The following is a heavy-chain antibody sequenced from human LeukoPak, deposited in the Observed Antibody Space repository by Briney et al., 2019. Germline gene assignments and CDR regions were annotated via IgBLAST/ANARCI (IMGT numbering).Heavy chain of an antibody. Sequence: GGSLRLSCAASGFTLSIHALSWVRQAPGKGLEWVSAVSGSGGATYYADSVKGRFTVSRDNSKNTLYLQMNSLRAEDTAVYYCARDRGYSYGIFDYWGQGTLVTVSS. CDR2: VSGSGGAT. D-gene: IGHD5-18*01. CDR1: GFTLSIHA. J-gene: IGHJ4*02. V-gene: IGHV3-23*01. CDR3: ARDRGYSYGIFDY.